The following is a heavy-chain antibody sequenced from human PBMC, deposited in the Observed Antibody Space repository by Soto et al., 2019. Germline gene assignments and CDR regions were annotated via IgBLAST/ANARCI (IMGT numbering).Heavy chain of an antibody. CDR1: GFTFSSYW. Sequence: PGGSLRLSCTASGFTFSSYWMNWVRQAPGRGLEWVANIKQDGSEKYYVDSVKGRFTISRDNAKNSLYLQMNSLRVEDTAVYYCATLDTAEIQTAAFWGQGTLVTVSS. J-gene: IGHJ4*02. CDR2: IKQDGSEK. CDR3: ATLDTAEIQTAAF. D-gene: IGHD5-18*01. V-gene: IGHV3-7*01.